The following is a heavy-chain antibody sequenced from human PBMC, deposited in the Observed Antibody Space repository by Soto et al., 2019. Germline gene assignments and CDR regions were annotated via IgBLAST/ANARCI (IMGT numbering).Heavy chain of an antibody. J-gene: IGHJ6*02. V-gene: IGHV1-2*04. Sequence: ASVKVSCKASGYTFTGYYMHWVRQAPGQGLEWMGWINPNSGGTNYAQKFQGWVTMTRDTSISTAYMELSRLRSDDTAVYYCARAVDGSGTYYYGMDVWGQGTTVTVSS. CDR2: INPNSGGT. D-gene: IGHD6-25*01. CDR3: ARAVDGSGTYYYGMDV. CDR1: GYTFTGYY.